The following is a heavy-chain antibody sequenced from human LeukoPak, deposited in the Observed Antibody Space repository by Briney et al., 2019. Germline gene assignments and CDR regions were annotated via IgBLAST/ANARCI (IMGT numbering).Heavy chain of an antibody. CDR2: IIPILGTA. J-gene: IGHJ4*02. Sequence: ASVKVSCKASGGTFSSYAISWVRQAPGQGLEWMGGIIPILGTANYAQKFQGRVTITADESTSTAYMELSSLRSEDTAVYYCAAQPAAGGEPFDYWGQGTLVTVSS. D-gene: IGHD1-14*01. CDR3: AAQPAAGGEPFDY. V-gene: IGHV1-69*13. CDR1: GGTFSSYA.